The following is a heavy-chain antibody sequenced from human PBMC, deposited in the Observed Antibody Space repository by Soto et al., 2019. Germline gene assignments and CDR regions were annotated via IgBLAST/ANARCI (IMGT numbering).Heavy chain of an antibody. J-gene: IGHJ6*02. CDR3: ERGNWNYYYGFDV. Sequence: GSLRLSCAASEFTFDKYYMTWVRQAPGKGPEWVANIKPDGSEQYYVDSVKGRFTISRDNANNSLYLQMNSLRAEDTAVYFCERGNWNYYYGFDVWGQGTTVTVSS. CDR1: EFTFDKYY. CDR2: IKPDGSEQ. D-gene: IGHD1-20*01. V-gene: IGHV3-7*01.